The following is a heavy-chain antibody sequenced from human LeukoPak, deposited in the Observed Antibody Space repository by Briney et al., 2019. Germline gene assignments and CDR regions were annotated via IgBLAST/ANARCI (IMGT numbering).Heavy chain of an antibody. J-gene: IGHJ4*02. D-gene: IGHD3-22*01. CDR3: ASSGDYCDSSGFDY. V-gene: IGHV3-53*01. CDR1: GFTVSSNY. CDR2: IYSGGST. Sequence: PGGSLRLSCAASGFTVSSNYMSWVRQAPGKGLEWVSVIYSGGSTYYADSVKGRFTISRDNSKNTLYLQMNSLRAEDTAVYYCASSGDYCDSSGFDYWGQGTLVTVSS.